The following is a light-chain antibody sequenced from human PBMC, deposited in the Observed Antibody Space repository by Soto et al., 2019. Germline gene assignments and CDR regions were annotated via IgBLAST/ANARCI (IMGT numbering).Light chain of an antibody. J-gene: IGKJ4*01. CDR3: QQYNDLPLT. Sequence: DIQMTQSPSSLSASVGDRVTITCQASHDVSNYLNWYRQEPGKAPSPLIYDASVLETGVPSRFSGSGSGTDFTFTITSLQPEDSATYFCQQYNDLPLTFGGGTKVDIK. CDR2: DAS. CDR1: HDVSNY. V-gene: IGKV1-33*01.